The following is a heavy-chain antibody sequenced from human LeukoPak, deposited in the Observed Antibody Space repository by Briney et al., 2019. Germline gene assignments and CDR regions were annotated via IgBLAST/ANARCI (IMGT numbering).Heavy chain of an antibody. CDR1: GFTFSSYS. Sequence: PGGSLRLSCAASGFTFSSYSMNWVRQAPGKGLEWVSYISSSSSTIYYADSVKGRFTISRDNAKNSLYLQMNSLRAEDTAVYYCATGIAVAAPGVRYFDYWGQGTLVTVSS. CDR3: ATGIAVAAPGVRYFDY. J-gene: IGHJ4*02. V-gene: IGHV3-48*04. CDR2: ISSSSSTI. D-gene: IGHD6-19*01.